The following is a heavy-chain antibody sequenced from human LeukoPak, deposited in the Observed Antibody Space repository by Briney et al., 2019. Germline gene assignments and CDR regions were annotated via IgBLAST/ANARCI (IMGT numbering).Heavy chain of an antibody. CDR3: ATYTSSWFS. V-gene: IGHV1-2*06. CDR2: INPKSGGT. CDR1: GYTFTAYY. J-gene: IGHJ4*02. Sequence: ASVKVPCKASGYTFTAYYMHWVRQAPGQGLEWMGRINPKSGGTDYAQKFQGRVTMTRDTSVSTAYMELSRLRSDDTAVYYCATYTSSWFSWGQGTLVTVSS. D-gene: IGHD6-13*01.